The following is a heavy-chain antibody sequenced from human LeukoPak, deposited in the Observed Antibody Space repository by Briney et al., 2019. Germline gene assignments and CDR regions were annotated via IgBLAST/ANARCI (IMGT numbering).Heavy chain of an antibody. CDR2: ISGSGGST. CDR3: ARDAYCSGGSCYSGPSWFDP. Sequence: GGSLRLSCAASGFTFGSYAMSWVRQAPGKGLEWVSAISGSGGSTYYADSVKGRFTISRDNSKNTLYLQMNSLRAEDTAVYYCARDAYCSGGSCYSGPSWFDPWGQGTLVTVSS. D-gene: IGHD2-15*01. CDR1: GFTFGSYA. V-gene: IGHV3-23*01. J-gene: IGHJ5*02.